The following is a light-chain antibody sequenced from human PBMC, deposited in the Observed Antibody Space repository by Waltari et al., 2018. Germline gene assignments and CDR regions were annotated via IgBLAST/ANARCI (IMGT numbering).Light chain of an antibody. Sequence: QSALTQPASVSGSPGQSITISCTGTSSDVAGYNYVSWYQQHPGKAPRLMIYEVSNRPSGVSNRFSGSKSGNTASLTISVLQAEDEADYYCSSYTSSSTLVFGTGTKVTVL. V-gene: IGLV2-14*01. J-gene: IGLJ1*01. CDR2: EVS. CDR1: SSDVAGYNY. CDR3: SSYTSSSTLV.